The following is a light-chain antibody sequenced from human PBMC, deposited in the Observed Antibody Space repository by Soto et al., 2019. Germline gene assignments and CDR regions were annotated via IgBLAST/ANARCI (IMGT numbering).Light chain of an antibody. CDR3: QQYNSYPYA. J-gene: IGKJ2*01. Sequence: DIELTQSPSTLSASVGDRVSITCRASQSVGMWLAWYQQKRGTAPKLLIFGASTLETDVPSRFSGGGSGAECTLTITTLQPDDFATYFCQQYNSYPYAFGQGSLLEIK. CDR2: GAS. V-gene: IGKV1-5*03. CDR1: QSVGMW.